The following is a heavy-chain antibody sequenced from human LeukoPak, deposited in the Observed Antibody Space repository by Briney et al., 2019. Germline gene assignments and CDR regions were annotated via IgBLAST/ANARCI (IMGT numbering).Heavy chain of an antibody. CDR1: GGSISSSSYY. CDR2: IYYSGST. D-gene: IGHD3-9*01. J-gene: IGHJ4*02. V-gene: IGHV4-61*01. CDR3: ARADYDILTGHTNYYFDY. Sequence: PSETLSLTCTVSGGSISSSSYYWSWIRQPPGKGLEWIGYIYYSGSTNYNPSLKSRVTISVDTSKNQFSLKLSSVTAADTAVYYCARADYDILTGHTNYYFDYWGQGTLVTASS.